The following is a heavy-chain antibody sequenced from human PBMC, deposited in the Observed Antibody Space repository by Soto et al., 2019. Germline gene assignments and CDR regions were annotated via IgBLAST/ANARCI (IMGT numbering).Heavy chain of an antibody. Sequence: GGSLRLSCAASGFTFSSYGMHWVRQAPGKGLEWVAVIWYDGSNKYYADSVKGRFTISRDNSKNTLYLQMNSLRAEDTAVYYCAREWTGGDFWSGYYKGRNWFDPWGQGTLVTVSS. CDR1: GFTFSSYG. CDR3: AREWTGGDFWSGYYKGRNWFDP. V-gene: IGHV3-33*01. CDR2: IWYDGSNK. J-gene: IGHJ5*02. D-gene: IGHD3-3*01.